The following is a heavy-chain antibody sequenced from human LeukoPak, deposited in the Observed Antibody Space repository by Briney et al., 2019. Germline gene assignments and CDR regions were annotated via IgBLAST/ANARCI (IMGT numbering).Heavy chain of an antibody. CDR1: GYTFTDYY. V-gene: IGHV1-2*02. J-gene: IGHJ4*02. CDR3: ARDMSAGGIDY. Sequence: ASVKVSCKASGYTFTDYYMHWVRQAPGQGLEWMGWLNPDSGATDYAQTFQGRVTMTRDTSITTAYMELNRLRSDDTAVYYRARDMSAGGIDYWGQGSLVTVSS. CDR2: LNPDSGAT. D-gene: IGHD6-13*01.